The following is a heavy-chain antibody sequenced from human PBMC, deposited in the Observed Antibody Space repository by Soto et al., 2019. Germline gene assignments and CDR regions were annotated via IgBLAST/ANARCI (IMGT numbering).Heavy chain of an antibody. Sequence: GGSLKLSCAASWFSFSNSLMGWVRQAPGKGLEGVADIKQKGGEKKYVETVKERDNKSKDNAKNSLYLQMNSLRAEDTAVYYCARDPYFGAIDYWGLGTLVTVSS. D-gene: IGHD3-16*01. CDR2: IKQKGGEK. CDR3: ARDPYFGAIDY. CDR1: WFSFSNSL. J-gene: IGHJ4*02. V-gene: IGHV3-7*01.